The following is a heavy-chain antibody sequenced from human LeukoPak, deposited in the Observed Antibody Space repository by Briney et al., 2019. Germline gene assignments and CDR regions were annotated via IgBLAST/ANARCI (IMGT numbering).Heavy chain of an antibody. CDR2: ISGSGGST. J-gene: IGHJ3*02. D-gene: IGHD3-10*01. Sequence: GGSLRLSCAASGFTFSSYAMSWVRQPPGKGLEWVSAISGSGGSTYYADSVKGRFTISRDNSKNTLYLQMNSLRAEDTAVYYCAKTFWGVRDAFDIWGQGTMVTVSS. CDR1: GFTFSSYA. CDR3: AKTFWGVRDAFDI. V-gene: IGHV3-23*01.